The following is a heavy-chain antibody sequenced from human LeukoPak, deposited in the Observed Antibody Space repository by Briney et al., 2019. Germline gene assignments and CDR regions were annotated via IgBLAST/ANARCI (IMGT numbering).Heavy chain of an antibody. D-gene: IGHD5-24*01. V-gene: IGHV3-23*01. CDR1: GFTFSTYS. CDR3: AKDDAWLQYND. CDR2: ISPSGDIK. Sequence: GGSLRLSCAASGFTFSTYSGNWIRQAPGKGLEWVSGISPSGDIKYYVDSVKGRFTVSRDNSKNTLYLQINSLRDEDTAVYYCAKDDAWLQYNDWGQGTLVTVSS. J-gene: IGHJ4*02.